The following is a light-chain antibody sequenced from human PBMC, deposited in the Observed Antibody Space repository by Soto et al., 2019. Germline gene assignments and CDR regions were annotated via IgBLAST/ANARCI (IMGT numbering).Light chain of an antibody. V-gene: IGKV1-39*01. Sequence: DIQMTQSPSSLSASVGDRVTITCRASQSISIYLNWYQQKPGKAPKLLIYAASSLQSGVPSRFSGSGSGTDFTLTISSLHPEDLATYYCQESLTTPLTFGGGTKVEIK. CDR3: QESLTTPLT. J-gene: IGKJ4*01. CDR1: QSISIY. CDR2: AAS.